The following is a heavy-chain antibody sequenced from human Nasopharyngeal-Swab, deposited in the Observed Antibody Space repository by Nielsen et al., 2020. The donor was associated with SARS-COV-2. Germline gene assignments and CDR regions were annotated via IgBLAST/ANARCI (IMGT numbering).Heavy chain of an antibody. Sequence: RQAPGKGLEWIGYIYYSGSTYYNPSLKSRVTISADTSKNQFSLKLSSVTAADTAVYYCARGARITIFGVVSQLDVWGQGTTVTVSS. J-gene: IGHJ6*02. V-gene: IGHV4-31*02. CDR3: ARGARITIFGVVSQLDV. D-gene: IGHD3-3*01. CDR2: IYYSGST.